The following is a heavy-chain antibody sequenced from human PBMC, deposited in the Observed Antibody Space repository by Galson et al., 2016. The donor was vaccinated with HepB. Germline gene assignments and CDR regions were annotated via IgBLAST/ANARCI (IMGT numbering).Heavy chain of an antibody. CDR3: ARSLYGGNID. D-gene: IGHD4-23*01. J-gene: IGHJ4*01. V-gene: IGHV3-23*01. CDR2: ISGGGTTT. CDR1: GFTFSTYA. Sequence: SLRLSCAASGFTFSTYAMSWVRQAPGKGLESVSSISGGGTTTSYADSVKGRFTISRDSSKNTLHLQMNSLGAEDTAVYYCARSLYGGNIDWGHGTLVTVSS.